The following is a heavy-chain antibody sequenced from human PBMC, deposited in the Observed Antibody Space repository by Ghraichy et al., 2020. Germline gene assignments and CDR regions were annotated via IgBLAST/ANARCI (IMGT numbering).Heavy chain of an antibody. V-gene: IGHV4-39*07. CDR1: GGSISSSSYY. CDR3: ARARELLWFGELFDFDY. D-gene: IGHD3-10*01. Sequence: SETLSLTCTVSGGSISSSSYYWGWIRQPPGKGLEWIGSIYYSGSTYYNPSLKSRVTISVDTSKNQFSLKLSSVTAADTAVYYCARARELLWFGELFDFDYWRQATLVTVPS. CDR2: IYYSGST. J-gene: IGHJ4*02.